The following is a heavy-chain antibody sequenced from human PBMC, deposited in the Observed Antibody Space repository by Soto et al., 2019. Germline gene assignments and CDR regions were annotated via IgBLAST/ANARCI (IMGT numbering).Heavy chain of an antibody. CDR1: GYTFTSYG. CDR2: ISAYNGNT. Sequence: ASVKVSCKASGYTFTSYGISWVRQAPGQGLEWMGWISAYNGNTNYAQKLQGRVTMTTDTSTSTAYMELRSLRSDDTAVYYCARDSFSRYYDSRGYLPGIWGQGTMVTVSS. V-gene: IGHV1-18*01. D-gene: IGHD3-22*01. CDR3: ARDSFSRYYDSRGYLPGI. J-gene: IGHJ3*02.